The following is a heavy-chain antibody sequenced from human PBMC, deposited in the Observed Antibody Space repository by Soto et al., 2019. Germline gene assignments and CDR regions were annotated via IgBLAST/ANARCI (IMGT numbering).Heavy chain of an antibody. J-gene: IGHJ2*01. CDR2: IHGDGDYM. CDR3: VKIRGGGSYTTWSFAS. D-gene: IGHD1-26*01. Sequence: EVQLLDSGGGLVQPGGSLRLSCAASGFTFSCCAMSWVRQAPGKGLEWVSTIHGDGDYMQYTDSVKGRFTISRDNSRNTLCLQMDRMRGDYTSVYYCVKIRGGGSYTTWSFASWGRGTLVTVSS. V-gene: IGHV3-23*01. CDR1: GFTFSCCA.